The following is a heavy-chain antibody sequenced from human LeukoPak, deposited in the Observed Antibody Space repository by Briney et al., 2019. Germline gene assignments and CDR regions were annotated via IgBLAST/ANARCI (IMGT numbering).Heavy chain of an antibody. J-gene: IGHJ5*02. Sequence: SETLSLTCTVSGYSISSGYYWGWIRQPPGKGLEWTGSIDHSGSTYYNPSLKSRITISLDTSKNQFSLNLSSVTAADTAVYYCARDGLNYYYDSSGYGTLNWFDPWGQGTLVTVSS. V-gene: IGHV4-38-2*02. CDR2: IDHSGST. D-gene: IGHD3-22*01. CDR1: GYSISSGYY. CDR3: ARDGLNYYYDSSGYGTLNWFDP.